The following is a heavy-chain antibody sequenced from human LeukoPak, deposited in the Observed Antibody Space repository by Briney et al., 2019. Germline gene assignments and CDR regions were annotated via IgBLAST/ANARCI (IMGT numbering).Heavy chain of an antibody. D-gene: IGHD3-3*01. CDR2: ISTSGRT. CDR3: AREVMYYDFWTWFDP. J-gene: IGHJ5*02. Sequence: PSETLSLTCTVSGASIRSSYWIWIRQSVGKGLEWIGRISTSGRTDYNPSLKSRVAMSVDKSKNQFSLELTFVTAADTAVYYCAREVMYYDFWTWFDPWGQGTLVTVSS. CDR1: GASIRSSY. V-gene: IGHV4-4*07.